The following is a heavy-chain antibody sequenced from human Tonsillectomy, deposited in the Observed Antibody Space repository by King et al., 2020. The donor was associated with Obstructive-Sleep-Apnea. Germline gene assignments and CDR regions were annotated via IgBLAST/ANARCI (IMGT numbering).Heavy chain of an antibody. CDR1: GYTFTGYY. Sequence: VQLVESGAEVKKPGASVKVSCKASGYTFTGYYMHWVRQAPGQGLEWMGWINPNSGGTNYAQRFQGRVTMTRYTSSSTAYMELRRLRSDDTAVYYCARDLGYCSSTSCYNWFDPWGQGTLVTVSS. D-gene: IGHD2-2*01. CDR3: ARDLGYCSSTSCYNWFDP. J-gene: IGHJ5*02. V-gene: IGHV1-2*02. CDR2: INPNSGGT.